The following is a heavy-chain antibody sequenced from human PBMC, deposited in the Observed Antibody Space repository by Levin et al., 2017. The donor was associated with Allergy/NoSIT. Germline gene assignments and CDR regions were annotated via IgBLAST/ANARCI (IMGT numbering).Heavy chain of an antibody. CDR2: IWYDGSNK. CDR1: GFTFSSYG. J-gene: IGHJ5*02. V-gene: IGHV3-33*01. Sequence: GGSLRLSCAASGFTFSSYGMHWVRQAPGKGLEWVAVIWYDGSNKYYADSVKGRFTISRDNSKNTLYLQMNSLRAEDTAVYYCARVRVRSSGWQNWFDPWGQGTLVTVSS. CDR3: ARVRVRSSGWQNWFDP. D-gene: IGHD6-19*01.